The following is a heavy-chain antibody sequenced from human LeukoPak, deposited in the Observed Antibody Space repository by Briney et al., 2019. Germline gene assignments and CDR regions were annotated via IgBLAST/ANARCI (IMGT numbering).Heavy chain of an antibody. CDR3: ARIEYSGPRDFDY. J-gene: IGHJ4*02. Sequence: GGSLRLSCAASGFTFSSYSMNWVRQAPGKGLEWVSSISSSSSYIYYADSVKGRFTISRDNAKNLLYLQMNSLRAEDTAVYYCARIEYSGPRDFDYWGQGTLVTVSS. CDR2: ISSSSSYI. V-gene: IGHV3-21*06. D-gene: IGHD1-26*01. CDR1: GFTFSSYS.